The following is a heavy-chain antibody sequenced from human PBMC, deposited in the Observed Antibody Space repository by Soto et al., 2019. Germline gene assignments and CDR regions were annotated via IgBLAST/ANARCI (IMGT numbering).Heavy chain of an antibody. V-gene: IGHV1-3*01. Sequence: APVKVSYKASGYTFTSYAMHWVRQAPGQRLEWMGWINAGNGNTKYSQKFQGRVTITRDTSASTAYMELSSLRSEDTAVYYCARNGDYSACSGGSCYSPFYYYYYMDVWGKGTTVTVSS. CDR3: ARNGDYSACSGGSCYSPFYYYYYMDV. CDR1: GYTFTSYA. CDR2: INAGNGNT. D-gene: IGHD2-15*01. J-gene: IGHJ6*03.